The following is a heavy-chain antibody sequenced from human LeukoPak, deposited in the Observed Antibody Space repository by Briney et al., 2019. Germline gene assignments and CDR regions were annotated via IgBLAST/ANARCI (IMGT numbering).Heavy chain of an antibody. Sequence: GGSLRLSCAASGFTFSNAWMSWVRQAPGKGLEWVGRIKSKTDGGTTDYAAPVKGRFTISRDDSKNTLYLQMNSLKTEDTAVYYCTTGHYSSSWFDYWGQGTLVTVSS. CDR1: GFTFSNAW. D-gene: IGHD6-13*01. J-gene: IGHJ4*02. V-gene: IGHV3-15*01. CDR2: IKSKTDGGTT. CDR3: TTGHYSSSWFDY.